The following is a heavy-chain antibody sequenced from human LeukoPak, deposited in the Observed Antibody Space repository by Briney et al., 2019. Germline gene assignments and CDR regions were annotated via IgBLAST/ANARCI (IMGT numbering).Heavy chain of an antibody. CDR2: IFYSGST. J-gene: IGHJ4*02. Sequence: SETLSLTCTVSGGSISSSSYYWGWIRQPPGKGLEWIGSIFYSGSTYYNPSLKSRVAISVDTSKNQFSLELSSVTAADTAVHYCARPSDPAPVRAPFDSWGQGTLVTVSS. V-gene: IGHV4-39*01. CDR3: ARPSDPAPVRAPFDS. CDR1: GGSISSSSYY. D-gene: IGHD4-17*01.